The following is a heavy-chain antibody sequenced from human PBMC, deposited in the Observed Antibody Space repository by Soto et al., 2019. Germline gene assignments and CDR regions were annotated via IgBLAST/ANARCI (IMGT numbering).Heavy chain of an antibody. V-gene: IGHV3-33*01. CDR3: ARDRVASGDKLGSDDYGDYVGYYMDV. J-gene: IGHJ6*03. CDR2: IWYDGSNK. D-gene: IGHD4-17*01. Sequence: GGSLRLSCAASGFTFSSYGMHWVRQAPGKGLEWVAVIWYDGSNKYYADSVKGRFTISRDNSKNTLYLQMNSLRAEDTAVYYCARDRVASGDKLGSDDYGDYVGYYMDVWGKGTTVTVSS. CDR1: GFTFSSYG.